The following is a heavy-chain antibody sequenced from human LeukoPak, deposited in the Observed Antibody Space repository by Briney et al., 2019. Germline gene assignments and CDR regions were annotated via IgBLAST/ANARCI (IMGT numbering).Heavy chain of an antibody. CDR3: AKSIVVVVAAASFDY. D-gene: IGHD2-15*01. Sequence: GGSLRLSCAASGFTFSSYAMSWVRQAPGKGLEWVSAIGGSGGSTYYADSVKGRFTISRDNSKNTLYLQMNSLRAEDTAVYHCAKSIVVVVAAASFDYWGQGTLVTVSS. V-gene: IGHV3-23*01. CDR2: IGGSGGST. J-gene: IGHJ4*02. CDR1: GFTFSSYA.